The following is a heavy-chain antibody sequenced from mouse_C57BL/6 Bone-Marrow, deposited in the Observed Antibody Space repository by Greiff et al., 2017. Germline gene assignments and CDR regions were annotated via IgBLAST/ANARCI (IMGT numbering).Heavy chain of an antibody. J-gene: IGHJ3*01. CDR1: GFTFSSYG. CDR2: ISSGSSYT. V-gene: IGHV5-6*01. D-gene: IGHD2-2*01. CDR3: ARGWLRGTWFAY. Sequence: EVQLVESGGDLVKPGGSLKLSCAASGFTFSSYGMSWVRQTPDKRLEWVAIISSGSSYTYYPDSVKGRLTISRDNAKSTLYLQMSSLKSEDTAMYYCARGWLRGTWFAYWGQGTLVTVSA.